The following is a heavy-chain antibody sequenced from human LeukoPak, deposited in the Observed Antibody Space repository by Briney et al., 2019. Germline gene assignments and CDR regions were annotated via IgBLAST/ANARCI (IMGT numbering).Heavy chain of an antibody. J-gene: IGHJ6*02. D-gene: IGHD3-9*01. CDR3: ARAYDRSYYYYGMDV. CDR2: ISAYNGNT. V-gene: IGHV1-18*01. Sequence: VSVKVSCKASGYTFTSYGISWVRQAPGQGLEWMGWISAYNGNTNYAQKLQGRVTMTTDTSTSTAYMELRSLRSDDTAVYYCARAYDRSYYYYGMDVWGQGTTVTVSS. CDR1: GYTFTSYG.